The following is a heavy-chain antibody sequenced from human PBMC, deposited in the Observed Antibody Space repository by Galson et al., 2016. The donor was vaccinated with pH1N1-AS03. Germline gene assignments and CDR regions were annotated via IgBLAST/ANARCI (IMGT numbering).Heavy chain of an antibody. D-gene: IGHD5-18*01. J-gene: IGHJ4*02. CDR3: AQGSYTYGPRVFDN. Sequence: SVKVSCKVFGGSFSRYAISWVRQAPGQGLEWLGGVTPIFGTTNYAQKFQDRVTITADTPTSASYMELSSLRSDDTAVYYCAQGSYTYGPRVFDNWGQGTLVTVS. CDR1: GGSFSRYA. V-gene: IGHV1-69*06. CDR2: VTPIFGTT.